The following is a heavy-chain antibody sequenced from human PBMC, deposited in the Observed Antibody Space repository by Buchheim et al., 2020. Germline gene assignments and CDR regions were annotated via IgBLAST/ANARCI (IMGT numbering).Heavy chain of an antibody. CDR3: ARHGYNYYFDY. CDR2: IKQDGSEQ. J-gene: IGHJ4*02. CDR1: GFRFSSYW. V-gene: IGHV3-7*01. Sequence: EVQLVESGGGLVQPGGSLRLSCAASGFRFSSYWMSWVRQAPGKGLEWVANIKQDGSEQYYVDSVKGRFTISRDNAKNSVYLQMNSLRAEDSALYYCARHGYNYYFDYWGQGTL. D-gene: IGHD5-24*01.